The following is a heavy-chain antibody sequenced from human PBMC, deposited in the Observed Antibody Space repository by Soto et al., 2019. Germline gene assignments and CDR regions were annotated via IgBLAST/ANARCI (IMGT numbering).Heavy chain of an antibody. D-gene: IGHD2-15*01. V-gene: IGHV3-30*18. Sequence: QVQLVESGGGVVQPGRSLRLSCAASGFTFSSYGMHWVRQAPGKGLEWVAVISYDGSNKYYADSVKGRFTISRDNSKNTLYLRMNSLRAEDTAVYYCAKDLAEEMTTPSDYWGQGTLVTVSS. J-gene: IGHJ4*02. CDR1: GFTFSSYG. CDR3: AKDLAEEMTTPSDY. CDR2: ISYDGSNK.